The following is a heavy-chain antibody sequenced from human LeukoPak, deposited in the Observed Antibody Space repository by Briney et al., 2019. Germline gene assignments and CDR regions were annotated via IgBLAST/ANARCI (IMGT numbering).Heavy chain of an antibody. CDR1: GGSFSGYY. CDR2: INHSGST. CDR3: ARRASGGLLWFGESIDY. Sequence: SETLSLTCAVYGGSFSGYYWSWIRQPPGKGLEWIGEINHSGSTNYNPSLKSRVTISVDTSKNQFSLKLSSVTAADTAAYYCARRASGGLLWFGESIDYWGQGTLVTVSS. D-gene: IGHD3-10*01. J-gene: IGHJ4*02. V-gene: IGHV4-34*01.